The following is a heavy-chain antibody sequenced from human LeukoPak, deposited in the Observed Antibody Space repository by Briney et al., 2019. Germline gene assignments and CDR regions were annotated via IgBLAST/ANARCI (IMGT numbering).Heavy chain of an antibody. D-gene: IGHD2-15*01. J-gene: IGHJ4*02. CDR1: GYSFTSYW. Sequence: GESLKISCKGSGYSFTSYWIGWVRQMPGKGLEWMGIIYPGDSDTRYSPSFQGQVTISADKSISTAYLQWSSLKASDTAMYYCASYTGVAAREDYFDYWGQGTLVTVSS. CDR3: ASYTGVAAREDYFDY. CDR2: IYPGDSDT. V-gene: IGHV5-51*01.